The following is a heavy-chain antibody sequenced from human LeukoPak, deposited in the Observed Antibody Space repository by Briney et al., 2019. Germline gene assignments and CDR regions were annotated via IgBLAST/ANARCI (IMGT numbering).Heavy chain of an antibody. Sequence: GGSLRLSCEASGFTFINYAMNWVRQAPGEGLEWVSSISSSSSYIYYADSVKGRFTISRDNAKNSLYLQMNSLRAEDTAVYYCAGIYYGSGSFDYWGQGTLVTVSS. V-gene: IGHV3-21*01. CDR3: AGIYYGSGSFDY. D-gene: IGHD3-10*01. CDR2: ISSSSSYI. CDR1: GFTFINYA. J-gene: IGHJ4*02.